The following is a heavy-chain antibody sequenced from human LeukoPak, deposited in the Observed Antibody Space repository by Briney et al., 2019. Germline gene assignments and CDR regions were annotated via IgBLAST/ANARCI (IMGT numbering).Heavy chain of an antibody. Sequence: GGSLRLSCAASGFTFSSYWMSWVRQAPGKGLEWVANIKQDGSEKYYVDSVKGRFTISRDNAKNSLDVQMNSLRAEDTSVYYCARLKTGYSNGWYVDYFDYWGQGTLVTVSS. D-gene: IGHD6-19*01. J-gene: IGHJ4*02. CDR1: GFTFSSYW. CDR3: ARLKTGYSNGWYVDYFDY. CDR2: IKQDGSEK. V-gene: IGHV3-7*01.